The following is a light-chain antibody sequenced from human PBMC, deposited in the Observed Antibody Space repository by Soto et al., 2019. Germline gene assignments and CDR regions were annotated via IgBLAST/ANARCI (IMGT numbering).Light chain of an antibody. J-gene: IGLJ3*02. Sequence: QSVLTQSSSASASLGSSVKLTCILSSGHSTYIIAWHQQQPGKAPRFLMTLDRSGSYNRGSGVPDRFAGSSSGADRYLTISNLQFEDEGDYYCETWYSNTHKVFGGGTKLTVL. V-gene: IGLV4-60*02. CDR1: SGHSTYI. CDR3: ETWYSNTHKV. CDR2: LDRSGSY.